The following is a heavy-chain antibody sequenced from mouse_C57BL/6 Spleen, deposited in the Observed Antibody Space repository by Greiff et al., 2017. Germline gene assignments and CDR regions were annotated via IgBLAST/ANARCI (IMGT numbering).Heavy chain of an antibody. V-gene: IGHV5-17*01. CDR3: ARDYYDYETWFAY. Sequence: EVKLMESGGGLVKPGGSLKLSCAASGFTFSDYGMHWFRQAPEKGLEWVAYLSSGSSTIYYADTVKGRFTISRDNAKNTLFLQMTSLRSEDTAMYYCARDYYDYETWFAYWGQGTLVTVSA. CDR2: LSSGSSTI. J-gene: IGHJ3*01. D-gene: IGHD2-4*01. CDR1: GFTFSDYG.